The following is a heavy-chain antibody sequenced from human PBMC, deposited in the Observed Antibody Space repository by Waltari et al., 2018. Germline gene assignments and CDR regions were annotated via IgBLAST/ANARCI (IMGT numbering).Heavy chain of an antibody. Sequence: QVQLQESGPGLVKPSETLSLTCAVSGYSISSGYYWGWIRQPPGKGLEWIGSIYHSGSTYYNPSLKSRVTISVDMSKNQFSLKLSSVTAADTAVYYCARDLATYYYYMDVWGKGTTVTVSS. J-gene: IGHJ6*03. CDR1: GYSISSGYY. V-gene: IGHV4-38-2*02. CDR3: ARDLATYYYYMDV. CDR2: IYHSGST.